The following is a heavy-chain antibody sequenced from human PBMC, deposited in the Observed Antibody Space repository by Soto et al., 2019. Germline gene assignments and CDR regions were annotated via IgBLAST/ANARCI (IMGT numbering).Heavy chain of an antibody. V-gene: IGHV4-61*08. CDR3: ARGYYTSWYWFDR. J-gene: IGHJ2*01. CDR1: GGSVSTGVHY. D-gene: IGHD6-13*01. Sequence: QVQLQESGPGLVKPSETLSLTCTVSVSGGSVSTGVHYWSWIRQPPGKGLEWIGYIYYSGSTNYNPSLKRRVTISVDTSKNQFSLKLTSVTAADPAVYYFARGYYTSWYWFDRWGRGTLVTVSS. CDR2: IYYSGST.